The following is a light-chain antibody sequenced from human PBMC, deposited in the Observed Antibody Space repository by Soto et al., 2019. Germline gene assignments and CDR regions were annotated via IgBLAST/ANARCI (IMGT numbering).Light chain of an antibody. CDR2: GAS. CDR3: QQYNNWPPYT. CDR1: QSVSSN. Sequence: EIVMTQSPATLSVSPGERATLSCRASQSVSSNLAWYQQKPGQAPRLLLFGASARATGIPARFSGSGSGTEFTLTISSLQSEVFALYYCQQYNNWPPYTFGQGTKLDIK. V-gene: IGKV3-15*01. J-gene: IGKJ2*01.